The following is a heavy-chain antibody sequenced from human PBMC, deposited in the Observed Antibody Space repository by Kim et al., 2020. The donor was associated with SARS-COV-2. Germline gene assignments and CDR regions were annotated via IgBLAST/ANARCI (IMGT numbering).Heavy chain of an antibody. CDR3: TKEALLIY. J-gene: IGHJ4*02. CDR2: IYSGGST. Sequence: GGSLRLSCAGSGFNVSVNYMTWVRQVPGKGLEWVASIYSGGSTYYADSVKGRFTISNNISHNSLYLQMNSLRDEDTAVYYCTKEALLIYWGQGTLVTVS. CDR1: GFNVSVNY. V-gene: IGHV3-53*01.